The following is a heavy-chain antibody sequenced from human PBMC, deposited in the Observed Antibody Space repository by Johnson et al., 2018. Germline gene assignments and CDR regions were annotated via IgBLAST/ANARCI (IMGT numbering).Heavy chain of an antibody. V-gene: IGHV3-30-3*01. CDR2: ISYDGSNK. D-gene: IGHD3-22*01. CDR1: GFTFSSYA. CDR3: ARDQGHGDSSGYAGPPGPSGF. J-gene: IGHJ3*01. Sequence: QVQLQESGGGVVQPGRSLRLSCAASGFTFSSYAMHWVRQAPGKGLEWVAVISYDGSNKYYADSVKGRFTISRDNSKNTLYLQMNSLRAEDTAVYYCARDQGHGDSSGYAGPPGPSGFWGQGTMVTVSS.